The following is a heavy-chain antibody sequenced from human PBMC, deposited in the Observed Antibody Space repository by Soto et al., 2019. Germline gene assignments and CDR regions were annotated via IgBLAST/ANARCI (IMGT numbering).Heavy chain of an antibody. Sequence: QVPLVESGGGVVQPGRSLRLSCAASGFTFNSYAMHWVRQAPGKGLEWVAIISYDGSNEHYADSVKGRFTISRDNSKNTLYLQMNSLRAEDTAVYYCARDRKSQYYFDYWGQGTLVTVSS. V-gene: IGHV3-30-3*01. CDR3: ARDRKSQYYFDY. CDR1: GFTFNSYA. CDR2: ISYDGSNE. J-gene: IGHJ4*02.